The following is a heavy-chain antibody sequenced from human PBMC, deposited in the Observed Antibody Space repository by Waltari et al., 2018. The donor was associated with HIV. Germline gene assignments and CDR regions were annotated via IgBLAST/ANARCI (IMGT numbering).Heavy chain of an antibody. V-gene: IGHV4-59*01. CDR2: IYYSGST. CDR3: ARVDYGPNPYGMDV. J-gene: IGHJ6*02. Sequence: QVQLQESGPGLVKPSETLSLTCTVSGGSISSYYWSWIRQPPGKGLEWIGYIYYSGSTTSHPSLKSRVTISVDTSKNQFSLKLSSVTAADTAVYYCARVDYGPNPYGMDVWGQGTTVTVSS. CDR1: GGSISSYY. D-gene: IGHD4-17*01.